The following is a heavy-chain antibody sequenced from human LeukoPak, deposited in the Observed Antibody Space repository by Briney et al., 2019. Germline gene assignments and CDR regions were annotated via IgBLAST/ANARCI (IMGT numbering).Heavy chain of an antibody. CDR3: ARAGYYFDSSIYYRAFFDY. Sequence: APVKVSCKASGYTFTDRYIYWVRQAPGQGFEWMGWINPNSDATNSAQKFQDRVTMTGDTSISTAYMELNSLRSDDTAVYYCARAGYYFDSSIYYRAFFDYWGQGTLVTVSS. CDR1: GYTFTDRY. CDR2: INPNSDAT. J-gene: IGHJ4*02. V-gene: IGHV1-2*02. D-gene: IGHD3-22*01.